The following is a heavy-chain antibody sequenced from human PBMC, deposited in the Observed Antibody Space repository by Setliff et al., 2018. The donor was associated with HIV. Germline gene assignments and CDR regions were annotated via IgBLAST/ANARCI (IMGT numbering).Heavy chain of an antibody. CDR3: ARAPPGIQLLTTTNGPYYFDF. D-gene: IGHD1-1*01. CDR2: IFNSGQA. CDR1: GGSMNIHY. Sequence: SETLSLTCTVSGGSMNIHYWSWIRRPPGKGLEWIGSIFNSGQAYYNPSLNSRIAISMDTSENQFSLRLTSATAADTALYFCARAPPGIQLLTTTNGPYYFDFWGQGLLVTVSS. J-gene: IGHJ4*02. V-gene: IGHV4-59*08.